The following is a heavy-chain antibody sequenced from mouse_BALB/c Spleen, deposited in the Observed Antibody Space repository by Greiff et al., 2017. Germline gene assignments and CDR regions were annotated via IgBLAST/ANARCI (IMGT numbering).Heavy chain of an antibody. CDR3: TRSGGNSWFAY. Sequence: DVHLVESGGGLVQPGGSMKLSCVASGFTFSNYWMNWVRQSPEKGLEWVAEIRLKSNNYATHYAESVKGRFTISRDDSKSSVYLQMNNLRAEDTGVYYCTRSGGNSWFAYWGQGRLGTVSA. V-gene: IGHV6-6*02. CDR2: IRLKSNNYAT. D-gene: IGHD2-1*01. J-gene: IGHJ3*01. CDR1: GFTFSNYW.